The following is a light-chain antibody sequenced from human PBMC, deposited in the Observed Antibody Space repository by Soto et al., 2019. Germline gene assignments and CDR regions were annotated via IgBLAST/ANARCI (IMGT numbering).Light chain of an antibody. V-gene: IGLV2-14*01. CDR3: TSYTHRNTLI. CDR1: NNDIGGWDF. J-gene: IGLJ1*01. CDR2: GVS. Sequence: QSALTQPASVSGSPGQSITISCTGTNNDIGGWDFVSWYHQHPGKAPQLIISGVSDRPSGVSDRFSGSKSGNTASLTISGLQDADEADYYCTSYTHRNTLIFATGTKVTVL.